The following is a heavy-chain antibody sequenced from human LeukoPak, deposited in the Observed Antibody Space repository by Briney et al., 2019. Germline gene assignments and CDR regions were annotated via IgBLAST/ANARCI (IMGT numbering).Heavy chain of an antibody. CDR2: IYYSGST. J-gene: IGHJ5*02. CDR1: GGSISSSY. CDR3: ARDSSGLNWFDP. Sequence: SETLSLTCTVSGGSISSSYWSWIRQPPGKGLEWIGYIYYSGSTNYNPSLKSRGTISVDTSKNQFSLKLSSVTAADTAVYYCARDSSGLNWFDPWGQGTLVTVSS. D-gene: IGHD6-19*01. V-gene: IGHV4-59*01.